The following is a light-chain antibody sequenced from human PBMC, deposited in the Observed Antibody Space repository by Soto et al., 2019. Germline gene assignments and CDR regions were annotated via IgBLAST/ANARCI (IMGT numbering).Light chain of an antibody. CDR3: CSYAGRSTWV. J-gene: IGLJ3*02. Sequence: QSALTQPASVSGSPGQSITISCTGSSSDVGNYDLVSWYQQHPGKVPKLMIYEGSKRPSGVSHRFSGSKSGNTAYLTISGLQAEDEADYSCCSYAGRSTWVFGGGTKLTVL. CDR1: SSDVGNYDL. V-gene: IGLV2-23*01. CDR2: EGS.